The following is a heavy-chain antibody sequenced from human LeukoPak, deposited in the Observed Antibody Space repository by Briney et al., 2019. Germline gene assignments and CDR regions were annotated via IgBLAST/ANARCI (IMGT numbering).Heavy chain of an antibody. CDR2: LLYNGNT. J-gene: IGHJ6*02. CDR1: GGSISSDVHY. D-gene: IGHD1-26*01. V-gene: IGHV4-39*01. CDR3: TRRGSGNGGTYAGMNV. Sequence: SETLSLTCTVAGGSISSDVHYWDWIRQAPGKGLEWIGSLLYNGNTWYNPSLESRVTISVDTSENQFSLRLTSVNAADTALYFCTRRGSGNGGTYAGMNVWGPGTSVTVSS.